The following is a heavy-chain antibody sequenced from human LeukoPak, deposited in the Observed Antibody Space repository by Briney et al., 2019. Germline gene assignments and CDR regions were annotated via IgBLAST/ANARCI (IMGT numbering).Heavy chain of an antibody. CDR1: GFTFSSYE. D-gene: IGHD3-3*01. Sequence: GGSLRLSCAASGFTFSSYEMNWVRQAPGKGLEWVAFIRYDGSNKYYADSVKGRFTISRDNSKNTLYLQMNSLRAEDTAVYYCAKDAITVFGVVIRMDYWGQGTLVTVSS. J-gene: IGHJ4*02. V-gene: IGHV3-30*02. CDR3: AKDAITVFGVVIRMDY. CDR2: IRYDGSNK.